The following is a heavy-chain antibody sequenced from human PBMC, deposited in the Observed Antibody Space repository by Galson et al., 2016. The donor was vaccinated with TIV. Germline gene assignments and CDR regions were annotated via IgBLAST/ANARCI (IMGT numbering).Heavy chain of an antibody. J-gene: IGHJ6*02. CDR3: AKARGCSYGSPQDYYYGMVV. CDR1: GFKFNEYG. CDR2: TSCNSVYI. D-gene: IGHD5-18*01. Sequence: SLRLSCAASGFKFNEYGMHWVRQVPGKGLEWVSGTSCNSVYIGHADSVKGRFTISRDNAKNSLHLQMKSLRAEDTASYYCAKARGCSYGSPQDYYYGMVVWGRGTTVTVS. V-gene: IGHV3-9*01.